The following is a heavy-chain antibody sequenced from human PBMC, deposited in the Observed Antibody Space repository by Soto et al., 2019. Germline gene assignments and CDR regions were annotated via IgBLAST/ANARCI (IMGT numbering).Heavy chain of an antibody. D-gene: IGHD2-15*01. V-gene: IGHV1-18*01. CDR1: GYTLITYG. CDR2: INTYNGAT. CDR3: ARYCSGGRCHKGAPDY. Sequence: QVQLVQSGAEVKRPGASVKVSCKVSGYTLITYGITWVRQAPGQGLEWMGWINTYNGATNNAQNLQGRVTMTRDTSTNTAYLELRSLRSDDTAVYYCARYCSGGRCHKGAPDYWGQGTLVTVCS. J-gene: IGHJ4*02.